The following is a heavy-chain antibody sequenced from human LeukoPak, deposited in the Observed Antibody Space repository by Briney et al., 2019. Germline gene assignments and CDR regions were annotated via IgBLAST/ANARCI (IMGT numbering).Heavy chain of an antibody. D-gene: IGHD3-22*01. J-gene: IGHJ3*02. CDR3: ARVLITFDAFDI. CDR1: GFTFSSYS. Sequence: GGSLRLSCAASGFTFSSYSMNWVRQAPGKGLEWVANIKQDGSEKYYVDSVKGRFTISRDNAKNSLYLQMNSLRAEDTAVYYCARVLITFDAFDIWGQGTMVTVSS. V-gene: IGHV3-7*01. CDR2: IKQDGSEK.